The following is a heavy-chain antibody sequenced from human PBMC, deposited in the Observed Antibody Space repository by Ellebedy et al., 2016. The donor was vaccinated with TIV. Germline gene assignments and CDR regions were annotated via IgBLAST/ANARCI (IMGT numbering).Heavy chain of an antibody. J-gene: IGHJ4*02. CDR2: INSDGSRA. Sequence: PGGSLRLSCAASGFTFSSYWMHWVRQVPGKGLVWVSRINSDGSRASYADSVKGRFTISRDNARNSVSLQMNSLRVDDTAMYYCARDGFGGYLDNWGQGALV. CDR1: GFTFSSYW. V-gene: IGHV3-74*01. D-gene: IGHD3-16*01. CDR3: ARDGFGGYLDN.